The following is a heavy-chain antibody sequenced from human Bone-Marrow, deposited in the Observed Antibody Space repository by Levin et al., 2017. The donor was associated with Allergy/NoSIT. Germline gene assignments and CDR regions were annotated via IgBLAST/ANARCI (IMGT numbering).Heavy chain of an antibody. V-gene: IGHV4-34*01. J-gene: IGHJ6*02. D-gene: IGHD1/OR15-1a*01. Sequence: SETLSLTCAVSGGSFSDYVWIWIRQSPGKGPEWIGQINHSGFTDYNPSLKSRVTISLDTPKSQFSLRLRSVTAADAAKYYCARGRREAVWTKSILNYFYYGMDVWGQGTTVAFSS. CDR3: ARGRREAVWTKSILNYFYYGMDV. CDR1: GGSFSDYV. CDR2: INHSGFT.